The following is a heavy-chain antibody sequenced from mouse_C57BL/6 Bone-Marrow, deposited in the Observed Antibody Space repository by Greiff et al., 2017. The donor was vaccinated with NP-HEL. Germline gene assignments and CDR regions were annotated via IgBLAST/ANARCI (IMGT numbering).Heavy chain of an antibody. CDR2: IHPNSGST. CDR3: AGDGGWYFDF. CDR1: GYTFTSYW. J-gene: IGHJ1*03. Sequence: QVQLQQPGAELVKPGASVKLSCKASGYTFTSYWMHWVKQRPGQGLEWIGMIHPNSGSTNYNEKFKSKAKLTVDKSSSTAYMQLSSLTSEDSAVYYCAGDGGWYFDFWGTGTTVTVSS. V-gene: IGHV1-64*01.